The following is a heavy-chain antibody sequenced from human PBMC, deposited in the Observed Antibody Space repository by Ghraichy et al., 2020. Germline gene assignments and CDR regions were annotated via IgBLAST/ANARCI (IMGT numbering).Heavy chain of an antibody. V-gene: IGHV3-53*01. CDR2: IYSGGST. J-gene: IGHJ6*03. D-gene: IGHD3-3*01. CDR3: ARDMRVVKKTYYYYYMDV. Sequence: GGSLRLSCAASGFTVSSNYMSWVRQAPGKGLEWVSVIYSGGSTYYADSVKGRFTISRDNSKNTLYLQMNSLRAEDTAVYYCARDMRVVKKTYYYYYMDVWGKGTTVTVSS. CDR1: GFTVSSNY.